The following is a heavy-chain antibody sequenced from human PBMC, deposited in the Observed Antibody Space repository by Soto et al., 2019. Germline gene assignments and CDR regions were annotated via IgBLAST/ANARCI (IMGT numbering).Heavy chain of an antibody. Sequence: QLQLQESGSGLVKPSQTLSLTCAVSGGSISSGGYSWSWIRQPPGKGLEWIGYIYHSGSTYYNPSLKSRVTISLDRSKNQFSLKLSSVTAADTAVYYCARASRIVVVDEEYYFDYWGQGTLVTVSS. CDR2: IYHSGST. CDR3: ARASRIVVVDEEYYFDY. J-gene: IGHJ4*02. V-gene: IGHV4-30-2*01. D-gene: IGHD3-22*01. CDR1: GGSISSGGYS.